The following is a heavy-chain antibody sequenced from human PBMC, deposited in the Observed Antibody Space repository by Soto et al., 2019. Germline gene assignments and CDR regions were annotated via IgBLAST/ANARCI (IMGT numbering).Heavy chain of an antibody. CDR2: IFYSGST. J-gene: IGHJ4*02. Sequence: SETLSLTCTVSGGSISSGAYYWAWIRQPPGKGLEWIGSIFYSGSTYYNPSLKSRVTISVDTSKNQFSLKLYSVTAADTAMYNCARQVVTASSPIYYFDYWGQGTLVTVSS. CDR3: ARQVVTASSPIYYFDY. V-gene: IGHV4-39*01. CDR1: GGSISSGAYY. D-gene: IGHD2-21*02.